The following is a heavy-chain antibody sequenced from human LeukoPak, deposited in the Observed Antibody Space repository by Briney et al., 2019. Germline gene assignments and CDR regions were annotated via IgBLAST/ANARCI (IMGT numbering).Heavy chain of an antibody. J-gene: IGHJ4*02. D-gene: IGHD1-26*01. V-gene: IGHV4-38-2*02. Sequence: SETLALTCTVSGYSISSDYFWGWIRQPPGKGPEWIGSIFHSGSVYYNPSLKSRVTISVDKSKNQFSLKLSSVTAADTAVYYCARGGGLIVGATSYFDYWGQGTLVTVSS. CDR1: GYSISSDYF. CDR3: ARGGGLIVGATSYFDY. CDR2: IFHSGSV.